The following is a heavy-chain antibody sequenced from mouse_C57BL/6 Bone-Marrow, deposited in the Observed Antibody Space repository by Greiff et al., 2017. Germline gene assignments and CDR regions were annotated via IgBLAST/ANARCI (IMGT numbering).Heavy chain of an antibody. J-gene: IGHJ1*03. CDR2: IYPGSGNT. V-gene: IGHV1-76*01. Sequence: VQLQESGAELVRPGASVKLSCKASGYTFTDYYINWVKQRPGQGLEWIARIYPGSGNTYYNEKFKGKATLTAEKSSSTAYMQLSSLTSEDSAVXFCARGRLRLDFDVWGTGTTVTVSS. CDR3: ARGRLRLDFDV. CDR1: GYTFTDYY. D-gene: IGHD1-1*01.